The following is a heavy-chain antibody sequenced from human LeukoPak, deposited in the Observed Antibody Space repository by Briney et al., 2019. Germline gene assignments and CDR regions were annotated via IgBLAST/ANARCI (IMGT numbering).Heavy chain of an antibody. J-gene: IGHJ4*02. V-gene: IGHV4-38-2*02. CDR3: ARGVGMTQRTNYFDY. Sequence: PAETLSLTCTVSGYSISSGCYWGWIRQPPGRGLEGIGSIYHRGSTYYNPSLKSRFTISGDTSKNQFSLKLSSVTAADTAVYYCARGVGMTQRTNYFDYWGQGTLVTVSS. D-gene: IGHD2-21*01. CDR1: GYSISSGCY. CDR2: IYHRGST.